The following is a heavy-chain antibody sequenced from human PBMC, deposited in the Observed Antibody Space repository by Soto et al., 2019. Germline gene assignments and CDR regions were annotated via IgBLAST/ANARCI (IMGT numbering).Heavy chain of an antibody. V-gene: IGHV1-2*04. CDR3: AIVFVVVSAASYYYYYSGMDV. CDR1: GYTFTGYY. Sequence: ASVKVSCKASGYTFTGYYMHWVRQAPGQGLEWMGWINPNSGGTNYAQKFQGWVTMTRDTSISTAYMELSRLRSDDTAVYYCAIVFVVVSAASYYYYYSGMDVWGQGTTVTVSS. D-gene: IGHD2-2*01. J-gene: IGHJ6*02. CDR2: INPNSGGT.